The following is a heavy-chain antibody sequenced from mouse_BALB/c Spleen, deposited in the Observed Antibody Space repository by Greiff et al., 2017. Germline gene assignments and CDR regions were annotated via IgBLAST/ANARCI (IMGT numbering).Heavy chain of an antibody. Sequence: EVQVVESGGGLVQPGGSLKLSCAASGFTFSDYYMYWVRQTPEKRLEWVATISDGGSYTYYPDSVKGRFTISRDNAKNNLYLQMSSLKSEDTAMYYGARDNWGPFAYWGQGTLVTVSA. V-gene: IGHV5-4*02. D-gene: IGHD4-1*01. CDR3: ARDNWGPFAY. CDR1: GFTFSDYY. CDR2: ISDGGSYT. J-gene: IGHJ3*01.